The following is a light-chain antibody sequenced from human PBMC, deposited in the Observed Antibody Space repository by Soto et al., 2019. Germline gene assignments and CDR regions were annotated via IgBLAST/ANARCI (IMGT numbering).Light chain of an antibody. CDR2: DAS. CDR3: QQRFNWPRFT. V-gene: IGKV3-11*01. J-gene: IGKJ2*01. CDR1: QSVSSY. Sequence: EIVLTQSPATLSLSPGERATLSCRASQSVSSYLAWCQQKPGQAPRLLIYDASNRATDIPARFSGGGSGTDFTLTISSLEPEDFAVYYCQQRFNWPRFTFSPGTKLEIK.